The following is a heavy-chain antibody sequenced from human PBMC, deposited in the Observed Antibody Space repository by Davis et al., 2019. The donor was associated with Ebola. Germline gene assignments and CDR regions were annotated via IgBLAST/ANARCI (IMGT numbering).Heavy chain of an antibody. V-gene: IGHV3-30*02. CDR3: AKGLPTASYHMDV. CDR2: IRYDGSQK. CDR1: GFTFNKYG. Sequence: GESLKISCAASGFTFNKYGMHWVRQAPGKGLEWVAFIRYDGSQKYYADSVKGRFTVSRDNSKNTLSLQMSSLRPEDTAVYYCAKGLPTASYHMDVWGRGTTVTVSS. J-gene: IGHJ6*03. D-gene: IGHD2-21*02.